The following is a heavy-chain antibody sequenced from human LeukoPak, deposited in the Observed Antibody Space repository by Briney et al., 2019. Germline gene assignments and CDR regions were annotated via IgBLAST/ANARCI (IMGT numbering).Heavy chain of an antibody. CDR3: ARLGDSTSRLYYFDY. CDR1: GGSINSGGYY. J-gene: IGHJ4*02. Sequence: SQTLSLTCTVSGGSINSGGYYWSWIRQHPGKGLEWIGYIYYSGSTYYNPSLKSRVTISVDTSKSQFSLKLSSVTAADTAVYYCARLGDSTSRLYYFDYWGQGTLVTVSS. V-gene: IGHV4-31*03. D-gene: IGHD6-6*01. CDR2: IYYSGST.